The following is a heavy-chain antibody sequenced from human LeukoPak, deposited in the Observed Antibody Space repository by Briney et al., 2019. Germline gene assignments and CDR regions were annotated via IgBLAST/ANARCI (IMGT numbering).Heavy chain of an antibody. Sequence: SETLSLTCTVSGGSISSSSYYWGWIRQPPGKGLEWIGSIYYSGSTYYNPSLKSRVTISVDTSKNQFSLKLSSVTAADTAAYYCARRPNSGSFSLYSYYFDYWGQGTLVTVSS. V-gene: IGHV4-39*01. CDR3: ARRPNSGSFSLYSYYFDY. CDR2: IYYSGST. CDR1: GGSISSSSYY. J-gene: IGHJ4*02. D-gene: IGHD1-26*01.